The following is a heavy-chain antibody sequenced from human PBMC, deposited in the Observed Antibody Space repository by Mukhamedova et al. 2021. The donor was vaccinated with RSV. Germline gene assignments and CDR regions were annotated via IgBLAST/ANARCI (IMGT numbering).Heavy chain of an antibody. J-gene: IGHJ3*02. CDR3: ARNRIVGATYDAFDI. Sequence: GNYAQKFQGRVTITADESTSTAYMELSSLRSEDTAVYYCARNRIVGATYDAFDIWGQGTMVTVSS. D-gene: IGHD1-26*01. CDR2: G. V-gene: IGHV1-69*01.